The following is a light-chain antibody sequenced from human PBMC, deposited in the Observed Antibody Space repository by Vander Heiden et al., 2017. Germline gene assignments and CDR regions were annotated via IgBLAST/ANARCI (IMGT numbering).Light chain of an antibody. V-gene: IGLV3-1*01. CDR3: QAWDSSKVV. CDR1: KWGDKY. CDR2: QDS. Sequence: SYELTQPPSVSVSPGQTASITCSGDKWGDKYACWYQQKPGQSPGLVIYQDSKRPSGIPERFSGSNSGNTATLTIRGTQAMDEADYYCQAWDSSKVVFGGGTKPTVL. J-gene: IGLJ2*01.